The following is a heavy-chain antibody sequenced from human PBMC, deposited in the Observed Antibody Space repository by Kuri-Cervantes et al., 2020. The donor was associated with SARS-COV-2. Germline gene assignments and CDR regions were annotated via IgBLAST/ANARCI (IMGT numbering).Heavy chain of an antibody. CDR3: ARGRGRYQPLPSY. D-gene: IGHD2-2*01. Sequence: GSLRLSCTVSGGSISSTSYYWGWIRQPPGKGLEWIGSSYYSGSTYYNPSLKSRVTISVDTYKNQFSLKLSSVTAADTAVYYCARGRGRYQPLPSYWGQGTLVTVSS. V-gene: IGHV4-39*07. CDR1: GGSISSTSYY. J-gene: IGHJ4*02. CDR2: SYYSGST.